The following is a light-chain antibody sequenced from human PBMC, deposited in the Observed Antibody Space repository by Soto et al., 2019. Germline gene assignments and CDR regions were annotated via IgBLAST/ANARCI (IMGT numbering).Light chain of an antibody. V-gene: IGKV4-1*01. CDR3: QQYYNIPLT. Sequence: DIVMTQSPDSLAVSLGERATINCKSSQSVLYSSNNKNYLAWYQQKPGQPPKLLIYWASTAESGVPDRFSGSGTGEDFTITSSGRQDEDVEVYCCQQYYNIPLTCGGGIKVEIK. J-gene: IGKJ4*01. CDR1: QSVLYSSNNKNY. CDR2: WAS.